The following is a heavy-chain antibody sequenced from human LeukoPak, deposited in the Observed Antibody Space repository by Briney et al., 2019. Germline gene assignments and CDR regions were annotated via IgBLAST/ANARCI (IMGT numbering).Heavy chain of an antibody. J-gene: IGHJ4*02. Sequence: GGSLRLSCAASGFTFIGSAMHWVRQASGKGLEWVGRIRSKANSYATAYAASVKGRFTISRDDSKNTAYLQMNSLKTEDTAVYYCTRHVDTAMVTDYWGQGTLVTVSS. CDR3: TRHVDTAMVTDY. V-gene: IGHV3-73*01. D-gene: IGHD5-18*01. CDR2: IRSKANSYAT. CDR1: GFTFIGSA.